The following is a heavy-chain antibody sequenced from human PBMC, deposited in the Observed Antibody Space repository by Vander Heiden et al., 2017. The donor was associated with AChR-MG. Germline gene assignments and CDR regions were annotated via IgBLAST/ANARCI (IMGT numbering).Heavy chain of an antibody. CDR2: IRGDHTT. D-gene: IGHD2-2*01. J-gene: IGHJ4*02. CDR1: GFTFSGST. V-gene: IGHV3-73*02. CDR3: GRHGPYCGSTSCLDY. Sequence: EVQLVESGGGLVQPGGSPTLPCVASGFTFSGSTLHWVRLASGTGLEWVGRIRGDHTTAYGPSVRGRFSIFRDDSKNTAYLQMNSLKTDDTAVYYCGRHGPYCGSTSCLDYWGQGTVVTVSS.